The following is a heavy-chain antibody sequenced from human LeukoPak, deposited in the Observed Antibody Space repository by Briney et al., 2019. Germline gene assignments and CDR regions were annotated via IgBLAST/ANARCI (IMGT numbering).Heavy chain of an antibody. D-gene: IGHD6-13*01. CDR1: GVSFSGYY. V-gene: IGHV4-34*01. CDR2: INHSGST. Sequence: PSETLSLTCAVYGVSFSGYYWSWIRQPPGKGLEWIGEINHSGSTNYNPSLKSRVTISVDTSKNQFSLKLSSVTAADTAVYYCARGPLGSGSSFDLDYSGQGTLVTVSS. J-gene: IGHJ4*02. CDR3: ARGPLGSGSSFDLDY.